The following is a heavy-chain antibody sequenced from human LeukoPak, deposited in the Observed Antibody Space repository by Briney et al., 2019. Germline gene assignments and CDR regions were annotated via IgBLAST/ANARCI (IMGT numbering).Heavy chain of an antibody. CDR2: IHCSGSA. CDR3: ARSYCTGSTCPRRWFDP. J-gene: IGHJ5*02. Sequence: PSETLSLTCTVSAASISDSDYYWGWIRQAPGKALEWIGNIHCSGSAYYNPSLESRVTLDVDTSQNQVSLRLTSVTAADTAVYFCARSYCTGSTCPRRWFDPWGQGTLVTVSS. V-gene: IGHV4-39*01. D-gene: IGHD2-8*02. CDR1: AASISDSDYY.